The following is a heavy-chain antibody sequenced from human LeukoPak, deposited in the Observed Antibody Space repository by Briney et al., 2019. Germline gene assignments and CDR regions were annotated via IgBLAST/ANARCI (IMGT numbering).Heavy chain of an antibody. J-gene: IGHJ4*02. V-gene: IGHV4-34*01. CDR3: ARVPDWEPIDK. D-gene: IGHD1-26*01. Sequence: SETLSLTCAVSGGSLSSYSWHWVRHPPRKGAEWIGDITDRGGTSYTPSLKSRVTISLDTSKNQFSLHLTSVTAADTAVYFCARVPDWEPIDKWGQGTLVTVSS. CDR1: GGSLSSYS. CDR2: ITDRGGT.